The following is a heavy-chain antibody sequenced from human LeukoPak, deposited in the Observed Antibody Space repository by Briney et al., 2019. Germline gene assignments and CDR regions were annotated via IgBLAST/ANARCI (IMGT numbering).Heavy chain of an antibody. CDR1: GFTFSSYG. Sequence: QAGGSLRLSCAASGFTFSSYGMHWVRQAPGKGLEWVAVIWYDGSNKYYADSVKGRFTISRDNSKNTLYPQMNSLRAEDTAVYYWASRANGMDVWGQGTTVTVSS. CDR3: ASRANGMDV. V-gene: IGHV3-33*01. D-gene: IGHD3-10*01. CDR2: IWYDGSNK. J-gene: IGHJ6*02.